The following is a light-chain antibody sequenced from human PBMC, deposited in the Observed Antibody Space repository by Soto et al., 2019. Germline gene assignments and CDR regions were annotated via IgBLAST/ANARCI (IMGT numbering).Light chain of an antibody. CDR2: DAS. Sequence: IQKTQSPSSLSASVGDRVTITFQASQDISNYLNWYQQKPGKAPKLLIHDASNLEPGVPSRFSGSGSGTYFSLTISSPQPEDIATYYCQQYDKLPLTLGGGTKVDIK. J-gene: IGKJ4*01. V-gene: IGKV1-33*01. CDR3: QQYDKLPLT. CDR1: QDISNY.